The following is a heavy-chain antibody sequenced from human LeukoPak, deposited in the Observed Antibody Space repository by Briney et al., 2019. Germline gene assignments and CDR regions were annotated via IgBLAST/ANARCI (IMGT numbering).Heavy chain of an antibody. CDR3: ARDQERYYYGSGSYKYYYYYMDV. CDR2: IRPSGDNT. J-gene: IGHJ6*03. CDR1: GFTFSSYD. Sequence: GGSLRLSCAASGFTFSSYDMTWVRQAPGRGLEWVSSIRPSGDNTYYGDSVKGRFTISRDNAKNSLYLQMNNLRAEDTAVYYCARDQERYYYGSGSYKYYYYYMDVWGKGTTVTISS. V-gene: IGHV3-21*01. D-gene: IGHD3-10*01.